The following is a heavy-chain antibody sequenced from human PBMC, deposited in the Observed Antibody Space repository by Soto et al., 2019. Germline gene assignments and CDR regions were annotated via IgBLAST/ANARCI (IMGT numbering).Heavy chain of an antibody. Sequence: EASVKVSCKVSGYTLTELSMHWVRQAPGKGLEWMGGFDPEDGETIYAQKFQGRVTMTEDTSTDTAYMELSSLRSEDTAVYYCATSRGYPFTLHFDYWAQGTLVTVSS. CDR1: GYTLTELS. CDR3: ATSRGYPFTLHFDY. V-gene: IGHV1-24*01. J-gene: IGHJ4*02. CDR2: FDPEDGET. D-gene: IGHD3-16*02.